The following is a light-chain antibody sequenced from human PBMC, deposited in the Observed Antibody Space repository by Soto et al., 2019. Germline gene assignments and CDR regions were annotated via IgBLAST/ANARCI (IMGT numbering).Light chain of an antibody. J-gene: IGLJ1*01. CDR2: EVS. V-gene: IGLV2-14*01. Sequence: QSVLTQPASVSGSPGQSSTISFTVTSSDVGNYNFVSWYQHHPGKAPKLMIYEVSNRPSGVSDRFSGSKSGNTASLTISGLQAEDAADYYCSSYTSSSTLVFGTGTKVTVL. CDR1: SSDVGNYNF. CDR3: SSYTSSSTLV.